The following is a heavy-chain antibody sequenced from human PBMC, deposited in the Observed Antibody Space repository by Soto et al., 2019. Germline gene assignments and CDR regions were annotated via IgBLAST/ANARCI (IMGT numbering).Heavy chain of an antibody. CDR2: MHTSGST. CDR1: GGSIRCYY. V-gene: IGHV4-4*07. D-gene: IGHD2-2*01. J-gene: IGHJ4*02. Sequence: SETLSLTCTVSGGSIRCYYWSWIRQSAGMGLEWIGRMHTSGSTNYNPSLKSRVTFSVDMSKNQISLMLTSVTAADTALYYCVRASMPKAHFDSWGQGTLVTVSS. CDR3: VRASMPKAHFDS.